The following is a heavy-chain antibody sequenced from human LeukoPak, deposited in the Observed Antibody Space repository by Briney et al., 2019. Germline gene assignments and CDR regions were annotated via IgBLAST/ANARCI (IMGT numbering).Heavy chain of an antibody. CDR2: ISYDGSNK. D-gene: IGHD2-15*01. CDR3: ARKYCSGGSCYSDY. V-gene: IGHV3-30-3*01. J-gene: IGHJ4*02. CDR1: GFTFSGHA. Sequence: PGGSLRLSCAASGFTFSGHAMHWVRQAPGKGLERVAVISYDGSNKYYADSVKGRFTISRDNSKNTLYLQVNSLRVEDTAVYYCARKYCSGGSCYSDYWGQGTLVTVSS.